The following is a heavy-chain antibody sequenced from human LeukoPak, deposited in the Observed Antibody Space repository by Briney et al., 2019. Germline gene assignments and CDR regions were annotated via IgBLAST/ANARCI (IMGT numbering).Heavy chain of an antibody. Sequence: GGSLRLSCAASGFTFSTSGMNWVRQAPGKGLEWVSYFSDSRSTIYYAESVRGRFTISRDNAQNSLYLQMNSLRAEDTAVYYCVGRHGSAWFYFEYWGQGTLVTVSS. CDR3: VGRHGSAWFYFEY. J-gene: IGHJ4*02. CDR1: GFTFSTSG. V-gene: IGHV3-48*01. CDR2: FSDSRSTI. D-gene: IGHD6-19*01.